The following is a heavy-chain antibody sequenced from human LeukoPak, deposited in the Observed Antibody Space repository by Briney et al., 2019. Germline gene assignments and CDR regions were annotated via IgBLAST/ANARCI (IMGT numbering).Heavy chain of an antibody. CDR2: ISWNSGSI. J-gene: IGHJ4*02. CDR1: GFTLDDYA. CDR3: AKEGRNRWVGDCFYYFDY. V-gene: IGHV3-9*01. Sequence: GRSLRLSCAASGFTLDDYAMHWVRQAPGKGLEWVSGISWNSGSIGYADSVKGRFTSSRDNAKNSLYLQMNSLRAEDTALYYCAKEGRNRWVGDCFYYFDYWGQGTLVTVSS. D-gene: IGHD2-21*02.